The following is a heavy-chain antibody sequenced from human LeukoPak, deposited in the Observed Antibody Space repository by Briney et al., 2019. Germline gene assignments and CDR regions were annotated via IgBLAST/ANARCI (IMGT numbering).Heavy chain of an antibody. CDR1: GVSISGNYYF. CDR3: ASGGAVAGFDY. CDR2: IAYSGST. D-gene: IGHD6-19*01. J-gene: IGHJ4*02. V-gene: IGHV4-39*01. Sequence: SETLSLTCNVSGVSISGNYYFWGWIRQPPGKGLEWIGSIAYSGSTYYNPSLKSRVTISADTSKNQFSLRLTSVTAADTAVYYCASGGAVAGFDYWGQGTLVTVSS.